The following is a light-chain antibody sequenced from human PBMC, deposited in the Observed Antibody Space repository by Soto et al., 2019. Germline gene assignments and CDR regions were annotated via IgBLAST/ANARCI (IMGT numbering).Light chain of an antibody. Sequence: QSALTQPASVSGSPGQSITISCTGTSSDVGSYNLVSWYQQHPGKAPKLMIYEGSKRPSGVSNRFSGSKSGITASLTISGLEAEDEADYYCFSYAGSQVFGGGTKVTVL. J-gene: IGLJ2*01. CDR1: SSDVGSYNL. CDR3: FSYAGSQV. CDR2: EGS. V-gene: IGLV2-23*01.